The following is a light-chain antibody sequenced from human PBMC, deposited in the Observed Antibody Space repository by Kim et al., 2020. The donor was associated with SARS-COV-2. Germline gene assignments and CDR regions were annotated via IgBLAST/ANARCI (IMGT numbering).Light chain of an antibody. Sequence: LSPGERATLSCRASQSVGNYLAWYQQKPGQAPRLLIYDASSRATGIPARFSGSGSGTDFTLTISSLEPEDFAVYYCQQRINWPPLTFGGGTKLEI. J-gene: IGKJ4*01. CDR3: QQRINWPPLT. CDR2: DAS. CDR1: QSVGNY. V-gene: IGKV3-11*01.